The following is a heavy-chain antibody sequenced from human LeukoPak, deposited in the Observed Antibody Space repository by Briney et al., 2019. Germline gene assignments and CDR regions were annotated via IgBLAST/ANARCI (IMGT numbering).Heavy chain of an antibody. J-gene: IGHJ3*02. CDR3: ASYGDYVLAFDI. V-gene: IGHV1-2*02. CDR1: GYTFTSYY. D-gene: IGHD4-17*01. CDR2: INPNSGGT. Sequence: ASVKVSCKASGYTFTSYYMHWVRQAPGRGLEWMGWINPNSGGTNYAQKFQGRVTMTRDTSTSTAYMELSRLRSDDTAVYYCASYGDYVLAFDIWGQGTMVTVSS.